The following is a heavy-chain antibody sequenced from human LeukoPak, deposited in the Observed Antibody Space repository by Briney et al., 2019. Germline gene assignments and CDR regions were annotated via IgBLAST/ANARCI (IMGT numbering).Heavy chain of an antibody. D-gene: IGHD3-3*01. Sequence: GGSPRLSCAPPGFTFITSSMNCVREAPGEGLGWVSYGSSSSSNMYYADSVKGRFTISRDNDKNSLYLQMNSLRAEDTAVYYCARSSGFWSGYYDVWGKGTTVTVSS. CDR2: GSSSSSNM. J-gene: IGHJ6*04. V-gene: IGHV3-48*04. CDR3: ARSSGFWSGYYDV. CDR1: GFTFITSS.